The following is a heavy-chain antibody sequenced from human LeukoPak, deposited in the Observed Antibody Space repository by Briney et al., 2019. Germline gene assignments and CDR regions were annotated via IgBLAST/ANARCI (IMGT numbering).Heavy chain of an antibody. CDR1: GYTFTSYY. CDR2: INPSGGST. CDR3: ARGDNWNWGLDP. V-gene: IGHV1-46*03. J-gene: IGHJ5*02. Sequence: ASVKVSCKASGYTFTSYYMHWVRQAPGQGPEWMGIINPSGGSTTYAQKFQGSITMTRDTSTSTVYMELSSLRSEDTAVYYCARGDNWNWGLDPWGQGTLVTVSS. D-gene: IGHD1-7*01.